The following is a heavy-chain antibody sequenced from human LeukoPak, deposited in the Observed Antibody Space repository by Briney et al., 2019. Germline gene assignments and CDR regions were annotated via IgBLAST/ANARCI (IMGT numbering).Heavy chain of an antibody. CDR3: ARGPVAGARGGFDY. Sequence: GRSLRLSCAASGFTLSSYGMHWVRQAPGKGLEWVAVISFDGGTKYYADSVKGRFTISRDNSKNTLYLEMNSLRAEDTAVYYCARGPVAGARGGFDYWGQGTLVTVSS. J-gene: IGHJ4*02. D-gene: IGHD6-19*01. CDR1: GFTLSSYG. V-gene: IGHV3-30*03. CDR2: ISFDGGTK.